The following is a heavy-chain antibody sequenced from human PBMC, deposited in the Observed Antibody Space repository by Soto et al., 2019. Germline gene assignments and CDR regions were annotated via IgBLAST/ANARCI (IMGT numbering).Heavy chain of an antibody. CDR3: ARDGHCSGGSCYSGAFDI. CDR1: GGSISSGDYS. V-gene: IGHV4-30-4*01. D-gene: IGHD2-15*01. J-gene: IGHJ3*02. CDR2: IHYSGST. Sequence: SETLSLTCTVSGGSISSGDYSWSWIRQPPGKGLEWIGYIHYSGSTSYNPSLKSRLTLSVDTSKNQFSLKLNSVTAADTAVYYCARDGHCSGGSCYSGAFDIWGQGRVVTVSS.